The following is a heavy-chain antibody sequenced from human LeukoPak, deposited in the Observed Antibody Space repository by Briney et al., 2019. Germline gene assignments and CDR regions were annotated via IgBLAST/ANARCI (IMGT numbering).Heavy chain of an antibody. D-gene: IGHD6-6*01. CDR3: ARRGGSSSRRSPIDY. Sequence: GGSLRLSCTASGFTFSDYWMTWVRQAPGKGPEWVANIEQDGSQRYYVDSVRGRFTISRDNAKNSLFLQMNGLRAEDTAVYYCARRGGSSSRRSPIDYWGQGTLVTVSS. J-gene: IGHJ4*02. V-gene: IGHV3-7*01. CDR2: IEQDGSQR. CDR1: GFTFSDYW.